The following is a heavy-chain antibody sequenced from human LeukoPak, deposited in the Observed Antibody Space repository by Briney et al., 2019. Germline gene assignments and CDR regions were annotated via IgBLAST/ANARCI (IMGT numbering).Heavy chain of an antibody. D-gene: IGHD1-26*01. CDR3: ARDGGGDSGSYFYYFDY. CDR1: GFTFRNYA. CDR2: ISSDGNNK. Sequence: GGSLRLSCAASGFTFRNYAMHWVRQAPGKGLEWVAVISSDGNNKYYADSVKGRFTISRDNSKNTLYLQMNSLRAEDTTVYYCARDGGGDSGSYFYYFDYWGQGTLVTVSS. V-gene: IGHV3-30-3*01. J-gene: IGHJ4*02.